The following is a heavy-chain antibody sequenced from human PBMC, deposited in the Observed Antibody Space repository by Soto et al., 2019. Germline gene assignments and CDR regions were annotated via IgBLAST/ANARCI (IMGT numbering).Heavy chain of an antibody. V-gene: IGHV1-69*06. CDR1: GGTFSSYA. Sequence: SVKVSCKASGGTFSSYAINWVRQAPGQGLEWMGGIIPIFGTANYAQKFQGRVTITADKSTSTAYMELSSLRSEDTAVYYCARRSYDISRGYYYGMDVWGQGTTVTVSS. D-gene: IGHD3-9*01. CDR3: ARRSYDISRGYYYGMDV. J-gene: IGHJ6*02. CDR2: IIPIFGTA.